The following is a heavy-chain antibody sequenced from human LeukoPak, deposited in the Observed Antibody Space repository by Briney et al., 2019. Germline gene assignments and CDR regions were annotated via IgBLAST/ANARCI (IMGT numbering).Heavy chain of an antibody. V-gene: IGHV4-59*01. J-gene: IGHJ4*02. CDR2: IYYSGST. Sequence: PSETLSLTCTVSGGSISSYYWSWIRQPPGKGLEWIGYIYYSGSTNYNPSLKSRVTISVDTSKNQFSLKLSSVTAADTAVYCCARDALYSSSWYYFDYWGQGTLVTVSS. CDR3: ARDALYSSSWYYFDY. CDR1: GGSISSYY. D-gene: IGHD6-13*01.